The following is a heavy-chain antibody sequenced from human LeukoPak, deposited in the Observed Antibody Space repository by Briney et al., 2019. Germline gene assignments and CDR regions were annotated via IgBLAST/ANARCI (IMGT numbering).Heavy chain of an antibody. CDR2: MNPNSGNT. CDR1: GYTFTSYD. Sequence: ASVKVSCKASGYTFTSYDINWVRQATGQGLEWMGWMNPNSGNTGYAQKFQGRVTMTRNTSISTAYMELSSLRSEDTAVYYCARGRVPRLWFGESFYYFDYWGQGTLVTVSS. CDR3: ARGRVPRLWFGESFYYFDY. J-gene: IGHJ4*02. D-gene: IGHD3-10*01. V-gene: IGHV1-8*01.